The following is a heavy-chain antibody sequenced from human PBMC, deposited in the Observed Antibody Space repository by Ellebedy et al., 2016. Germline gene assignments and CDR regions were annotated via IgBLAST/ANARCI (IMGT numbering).Heavy chain of an antibody. J-gene: IGHJ5*02. D-gene: IGHD5-18*01. CDR2: VFHTGTT. CDR1: GVPISSDY. CDR3: ARAGRRAMADNWFDP. V-gene: IGHV4-59*12. Sequence: SETLSLTCNVSGVPISSDYWNWIRRPPGKGLEWIGYVFHTGTTNYNPSLKSRVTMSVDTSKNQFSLKLSSVTAADTAVYYCARAGRRAMADNWFDPWGQGTLVTVSS.